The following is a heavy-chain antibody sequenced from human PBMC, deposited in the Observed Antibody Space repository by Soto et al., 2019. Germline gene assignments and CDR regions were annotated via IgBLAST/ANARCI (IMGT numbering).Heavy chain of an antibody. CDR3: AKRSSRKVRGVIIMPYYYMDV. Sequence: GGSLRLSCAASGFTFSSYAMSWVRQAPRKGLEWVSAISGSGGSTYYADSVKGRFTISRDNSKNTLYLQMNSLRAEDTAVYYCAKRSSRKVRGVIIMPYYYMDVWGKGTTVTVSS. CDR2: ISGSGGST. D-gene: IGHD3-10*01. J-gene: IGHJ6*03. CDR1: GFTFSSYA. V-gene: IGHV3-23*01.